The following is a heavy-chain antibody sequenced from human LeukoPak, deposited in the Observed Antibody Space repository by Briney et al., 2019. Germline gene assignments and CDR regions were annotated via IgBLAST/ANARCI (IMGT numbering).Heavy chain of an antibody. D-gene: IGHD6-19*01. CDR2: INPNSGGT. V-gene: IGHV1-2*02. J-gene: IGHJ4*02. CDR3: ARFSTRGWHFDY. Sequence: ASVKVSCKASGYTFTGYYMHWVRQAPGQGLEWMGWINPNSGGTNYAQKFQGRVTMTRDTSITTAYMELSSLRSDDTAVYYCARFSTRGWHFDYWGQGTLVTVSS. CDR1: GYTFTGYY.